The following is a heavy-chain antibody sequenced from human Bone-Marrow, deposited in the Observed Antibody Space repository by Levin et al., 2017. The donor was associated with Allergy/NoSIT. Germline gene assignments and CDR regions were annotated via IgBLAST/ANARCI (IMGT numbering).Heavy chain of an antibody. CDR3: AREGDSVTHFDY. D-gene: IGHD2-21*02. V-gene: IGHV4-34*01. CDR2: INHSGST. CDR1: GGSFSGYY. Sequence: NPSETLSLTCAVYGGSFSGYYWSWIRQPPGKGLEWIGEINHSGSTNYRPSLKSRVAMSVDTSKKQFSLDLTSVTAADTAVYYCAREGDSVTHFDYWGQGTLVTVSS. J-gene: IGHJ4*02.